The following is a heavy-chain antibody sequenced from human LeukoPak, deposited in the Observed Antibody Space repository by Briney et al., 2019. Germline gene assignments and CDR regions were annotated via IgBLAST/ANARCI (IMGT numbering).Heavy chain of an antibody. CDR2: IYHSGST. Sequence: SETLSLTCAVSGGSISSGGYSWSWIRQPPGKGLEWIGYIYHSGSTYYNPSLKSRVTISVDRSKNQFSLKLSSVTAADTAVYYCARLNSDLTFDYWGQGTLVTVSS. CDR3: ARLNSDLTFDY. D-gene: IGHD1/OR15-1a*01. J-gene: IGHJ4*02. V-gene: IGHV4-30-2*01. CDR1: GGSISSGGYS.